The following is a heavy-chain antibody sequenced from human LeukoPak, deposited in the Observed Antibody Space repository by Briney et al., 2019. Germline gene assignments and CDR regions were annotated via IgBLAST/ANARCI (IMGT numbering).Heavy chain of an antibody. V-gene: IGHV4-34*01. CDR3: ARVGRLMVRDPRGAFDI. CDR2: INHSGST. CDR1: GGSFSGYY. D-gene: IGHD3-10*01. Sequence: SETLSLTCAVYGGSFSGYYWSWIRQPPGKGLEWNGEINHSGSTNYNPSLKSRVTISVDTSKNQFSLKLSSVTAADTAVYYCARVGRLMVRDPRGAFDIWGQGTMVTVSS. J-gene: IGHJ3*02.